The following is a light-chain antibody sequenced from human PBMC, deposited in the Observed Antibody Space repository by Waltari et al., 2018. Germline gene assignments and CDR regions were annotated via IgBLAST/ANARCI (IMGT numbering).Light chain of an antibody. CDR3: QALGSNRWV. J-gene: IGLJ3*02. CDR1: ILVCTY. CDR2: QQL. V-gene: IGLV3-1*01. Sequence: SSELTQPPSVSVPPGQTATLTCPGDILVCTYASWSQHKPGQSPLPVLYQQLNRASGLPEPCSGSKSGNTATLTSGGTQAMDDADYYCQALGSNRWVFGGGTKLTVL.